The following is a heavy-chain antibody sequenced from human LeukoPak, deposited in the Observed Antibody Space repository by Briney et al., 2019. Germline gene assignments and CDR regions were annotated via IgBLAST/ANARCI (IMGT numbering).Heavy chain of an antibody. V-gene: IGHV4-39*07. D-gene: IGHD3-10*01. CDR3: ARALPVWYGSGSLDY. CDR2: IYYSGST. J-gene: IGHJ4*02. Sequence: GSLRLSCAASGFTFSSYAMSWIRQPPGKGLEWIGSIYYSGSTYYNPSLKSRVTISVDTSKNQFSLKLSSVTAADTAVYYCARALPVWYGSGSLDYWGQGTLVTVSS. CDR1: GFTFSSYA.